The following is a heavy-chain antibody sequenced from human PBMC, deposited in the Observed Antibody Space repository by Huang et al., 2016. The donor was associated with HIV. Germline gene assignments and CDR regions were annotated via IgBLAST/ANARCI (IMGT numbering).Heavy chain of an antibody. D-gene: IGHD3-22*01. V-gene: IGHV3-74*01. Sequence: EVQLVESGGGLVQPGGSLRLSCAASGFSISSYWMHWVRQAPGKGLGGGSRINRDGSSTSYADSVKGRFTISRDNAKNTLYLQMNSLRAEDTAVYYCARDPRIQSWLNFFDYWGQGTLVSVSS. CDR3: ARDPRIQSWLNFFDY. CDR2: INRDGSST. J-gene: IGHJ4*02. CDR1: GFSISSYW.